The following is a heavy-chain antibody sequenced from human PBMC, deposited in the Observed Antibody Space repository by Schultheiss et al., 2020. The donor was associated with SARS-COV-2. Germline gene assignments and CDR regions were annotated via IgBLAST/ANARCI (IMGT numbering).Heavy chain of an antibody. CDR1: GYTFTGYY. CDR3: ARDDRYCSGGVCIYYYYGMDV. D-gene: IGHD2-8*02. V-gene: IGHV1-2*04. Sequence: ASVKVSCKASGYTFTGYYMHWVRQAPGQGLEWMGWINPNSGGTNYAQKFQGWVTMTRDTSISTAYMELSRLRSDDTAVYYCARDDRYCSGGVCIYYYYGMDVWGQGTTVTVSS. CDR2: INPNSGGT. J-gene: IGHJ6*02.